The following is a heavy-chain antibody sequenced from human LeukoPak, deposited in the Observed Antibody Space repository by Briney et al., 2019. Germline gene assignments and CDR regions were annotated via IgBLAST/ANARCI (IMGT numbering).Heavy chain of an antibody. CDR1: GHTFTSYG. CDR2: ISAYNGNT. J-gene: IGHJ4*02. D-gene: IGHD6-19*01. CDR3: ARDPYSSGWYYFGY. Sequence: ASVKVSCKASGHTFTSYGISWVRQAPGQGLEWMGWISAYNGNTNYAQKLQGRVTMTTDTSTSTAYMELRSLRSDDTAVYYCARDPYSSGWYYFGYWGQGTLVTVSS. V-gene: IGHV1-18*04.